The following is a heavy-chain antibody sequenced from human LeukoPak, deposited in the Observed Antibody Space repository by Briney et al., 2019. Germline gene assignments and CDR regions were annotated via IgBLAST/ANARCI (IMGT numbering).Heavy chain of an antibody. CDR2: ISSSGSTI. V-gene: IGHV3-11*01. D-gene: IGHD6-6*01. Sequence: GGSLRLSCAASGFTFSDYYMSWIRQAPGKGLEWVSYISSSGSTIYYADSVKGRFTISRDNAKNSLYLQMNSLRAENTAVYYCARGESSSSTDYFDYWGQGTLVTVSS. J-gene: IGHJ4*02. CDR1: GFTFSDYY. CDR3: ARGESSSSTDYFDY.